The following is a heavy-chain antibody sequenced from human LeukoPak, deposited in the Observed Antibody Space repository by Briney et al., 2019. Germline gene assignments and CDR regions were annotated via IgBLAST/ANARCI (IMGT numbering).Heavy chain of an antibody. CDR3: AKGGYCSSTSCYNWNYDY. V-gene: IGHV3-23*01. CDR2: ISGSGGST. Sequence: PGGSLRLSCAASGFTFSSYAMSWVRQAPGKGLEWVSAISGSGGSTYYADSVKGRFTISRDNSKNTLYLQMNSLRAEDTAVYYCAKGGYCSSTSCYNWNYDYWGQGTLVTVSS. J-gene: IGHJ4*02. D-gene: IGHD2-2*02. CDR1: GFTFSSYA.